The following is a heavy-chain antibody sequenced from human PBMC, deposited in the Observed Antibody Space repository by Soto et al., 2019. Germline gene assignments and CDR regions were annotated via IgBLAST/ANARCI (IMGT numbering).Heavy chain of an antibody. J-gene: IGHJ6*03. CDR1: GGSFSGYY. D-gene: IGHD4-17*01. V-gene: IGHV4-34*01. CDR3: ARERPLGTTVIYYYYYYMDV. Sequence: PSETLSLTCAVYGGSFSGYYWSWIRQPPGKGLEWIGEINHSGSTNYNPSLKSRVTISVDTSKNQSSLKLSSVTAADTAVYYCARERPLGTTVIYYYYYYMDVWGKGTTITAP. CDR2: INHSGST.